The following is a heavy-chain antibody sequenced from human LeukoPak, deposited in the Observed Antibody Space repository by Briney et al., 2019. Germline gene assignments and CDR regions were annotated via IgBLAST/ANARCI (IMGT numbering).Heavy chain of an antibody. V-gene: IGHV1-18*01. CDR2: ISAYNGNT. J-gene: IGHJ6*03. CDR1: GYTFTSYG. CDR3: ARDSETTVTTYYYYYYMDV. D-gene: IGHD4-11*01. Sequence: GASVKASCRASGYTFTSYGISWVRQAPGQGLEWMGWISAYNGNTNYAQKLQGRVTMTTDTSTSTAYMELRSLRSDDTAVYYCARDSETTVTTYYYYYYMDVWGKGTTVTVSS.